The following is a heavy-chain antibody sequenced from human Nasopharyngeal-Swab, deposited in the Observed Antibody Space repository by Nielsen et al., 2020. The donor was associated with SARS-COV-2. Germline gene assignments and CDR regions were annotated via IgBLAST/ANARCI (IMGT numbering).Heavy chain of an antibody. V-gene: IGHV3-23*01. J-gene: IGHJ5*02. CDR3: AKGETYYDFWSGYFRWFDP. CDR2: ISGSGGST. D-gene: IGHD3-3*01. Sequence: VRQAPGKGLEWVSAISGSGGSTYCADSVKGRFTISRDNSKNTLYLQMNSLRAEDTAVYYCAKGETYYDFWSGYFRWFDPWGQGTLVTVSS.